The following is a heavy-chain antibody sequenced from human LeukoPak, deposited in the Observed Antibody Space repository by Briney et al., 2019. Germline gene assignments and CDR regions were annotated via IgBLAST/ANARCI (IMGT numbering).Heavy chain of an antibody. V-gene: IGHV4-31*03. CDR3: ARERFSKVMGYYGMDV. CDR2: IYYSGST. Sequence: PSQTLSLTCTVSGGSISSGGYYWSWIRQHPGKGLEWIGYIYYSGSTYYNPSLKSRVTISVDTSKNQFSLKLSSVTAADTAVYYCARERFSKVMGYYGMDVWGQGTTVTVSS. D-gene: IGHD3-3*01. CDR1: GGSISSGGYY. J-gene: IGHJ6*02.